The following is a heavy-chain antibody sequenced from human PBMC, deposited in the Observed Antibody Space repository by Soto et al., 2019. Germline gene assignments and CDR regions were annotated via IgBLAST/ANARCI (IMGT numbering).Heavy chain of an antibody. J-gene: IGHJ5*02. D-gene: IGHD3-9*01. Sequence: PSETLSLTCSVSGGSISSSNYYWGWIRRSPGKGLEWIASVDHGGHSYYNPSLRSRVTVSVDTSKNQFSLKVTSVNAADTAIYYCSRQLVAGTISKGKWFDPWGQGTLATVA. CDR3: SRQLVAGTISKGKWFDP. CDR1: GGSISSSNYY. CDR2: VDHGGHS. V-gene: IGHV4-39*01.